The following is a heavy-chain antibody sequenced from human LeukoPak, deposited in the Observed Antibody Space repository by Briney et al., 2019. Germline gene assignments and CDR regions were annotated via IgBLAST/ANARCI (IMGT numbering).Heavy chain of an antibody. J-gene: IGHJ4*02. Sequence: GRSLRLSCAASGFTFSSYSMNWVGQAPGKGLEWVSYISSSSSTIYYADSVKGRFTISRDNSKDTLYLQLNSLRAEDTAVYYCAKDGTAYYSWGQGTLVTVSS. CDR1: GFTFSSYS. V-gene: IGHV3-48*01. CDR3: AKDGTAYYS. CDR2: ISSSSSTI. D-gene: IGHD3-10*01.